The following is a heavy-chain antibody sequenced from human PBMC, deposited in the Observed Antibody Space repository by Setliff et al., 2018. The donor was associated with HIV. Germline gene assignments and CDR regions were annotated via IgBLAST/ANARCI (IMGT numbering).Heavy chain of an antibody. Sequence: ASVKVSCKASGYTVSTYGISWVRQAPGQVLEWMGRINPNNGDTNYAQKFQGRVTMTRDTSISTAYMELSRLRSDDTAVYYCAREFGAGIRQIVAGEFYYMDVWGKGTTVTVSS. CDR3: AREFGAGIRQIVAGEFYYMDV. J-gene: IGHJ6*03. CDR1: GYTVSTYG. V-gene: IGHV1-2*06. D-gene: IGHD5-12*01. CDR2: INPNNGDT.